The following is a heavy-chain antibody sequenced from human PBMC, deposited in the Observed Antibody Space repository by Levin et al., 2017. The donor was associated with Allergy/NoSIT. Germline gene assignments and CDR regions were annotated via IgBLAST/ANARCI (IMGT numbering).Heavy chain of an antibody. Sequence: GESLKISCKASGYTFTSYAMHWVRQAPGQRLEWMGWINAGNGNTKYSQKFQGRVTITRDTSASTAYMELSSLRSEDTAVYYCARARYSSSPTYGMDVWGQGTTVTVSS. CDR2: INAGNGNT. V-gene: IGHV1-3*01. CDR1: GYTFTSYA. J-gene: IGHJ6*02. CDR3: ARARYSSSPTYGMDV. D-gene: IGHD6-13*01.